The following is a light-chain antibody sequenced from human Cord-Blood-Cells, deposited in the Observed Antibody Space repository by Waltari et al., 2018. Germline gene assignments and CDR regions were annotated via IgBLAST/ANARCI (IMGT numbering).Light chain of an antibody. J-gene: IGKJ4*01. CDR3: QQYDNLPPG. CDR2: DAS. Sequence: DIQMTQSPSSLSASVGDRVTITCQASQDISNYLNWYQQKPGKAPKLLIYDASNLETGVPSRFNGSGSGTDFTFTISSLQPEDIATYYCQQYDNLPPGFGGGTKVEIK. CDR1: QDISNY. V-gene: IGKV1-33*01.